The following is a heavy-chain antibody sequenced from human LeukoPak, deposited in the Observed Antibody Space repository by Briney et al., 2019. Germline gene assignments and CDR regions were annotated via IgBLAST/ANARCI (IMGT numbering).Heavy chain of an antibody. CDR2: IYHSGST. Sequence: TLSLTCAVSGGSISSGGYSWSWIRQPPGKGLEWIGYIYHSGSTYYNPSLKSRVTVSVDRSKNQFSLKLSSVTAADTAVYYCARGAVTHHDAFDIWGQGTMVTVSS. CDR1: GGSISSGGYS. D-gene: IGHD4-23*01. J-gene: IGHJ3*02. CDR3: ARGAVTHHDAFDI. V-gene: IGHV4-30-2*01.